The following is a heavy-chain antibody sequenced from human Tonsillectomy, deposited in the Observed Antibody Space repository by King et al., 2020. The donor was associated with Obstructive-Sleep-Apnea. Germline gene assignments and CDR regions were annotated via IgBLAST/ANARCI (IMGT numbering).Heavy chain of an antibody. V-gene: IGHV3-73*01. CDR3: TRVREGNWFDP. Sequence: VQLVESGGGLVQPGGSLKLSCAASGFTFSGSAMHWVRQASGKGLEWVGRIRSKANSYSTAYAVSVKGRFTISRDDSKNTAYLQMNSLKTEDTAVYYCTRVREGNWFDPWGQGTLVTVSS. CDR1: GFTFSGSA. J-gene: IGHJ5*02. CDR2: IRSKANSYST.